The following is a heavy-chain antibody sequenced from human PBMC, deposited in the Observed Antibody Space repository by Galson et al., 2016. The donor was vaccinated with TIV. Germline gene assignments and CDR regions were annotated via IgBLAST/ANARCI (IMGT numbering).Heavy chain of an antibody. CDR2: IIPIFRSP. V-gene: IGHV1-69*13. Sequence: SVKVSCKASGGSFSNYAINWMRQAPGQGLEWMGGIIPIFRSPNYAQRFQGRVTITADESTSTAFVELSSLRSDDTAVYYCARPSDSSWYFDLWGRGTPVIVSS. CDR1: GGSFSNYA. D-gene: IGHD6-13*01. CDR3: ARPSDSSWYFDL. J-gene: IGHJ2*01.